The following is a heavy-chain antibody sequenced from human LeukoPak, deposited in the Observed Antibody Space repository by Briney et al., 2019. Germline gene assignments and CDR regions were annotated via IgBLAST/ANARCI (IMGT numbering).Heavy chain of an antibody. J-gene: IGHJ6*02. CDR1: GYSFTCYA. CDR2: ISAYNGNT. D-gene: IGHD6-13*01. V-gene: IGHV1-18*01. CDR3: ARDPLRSTWSTYYNALDV. Sequence: ASMKVSCKASGYSFTCYAINWVRQAPGQGLEWMGWISAYNGNTDYAQKLQGRVTMTTDTSTSTAYMELRSLTSDDTAVYYCARDPLRSTWSTYYNALDVWGQGTTVTVSS.